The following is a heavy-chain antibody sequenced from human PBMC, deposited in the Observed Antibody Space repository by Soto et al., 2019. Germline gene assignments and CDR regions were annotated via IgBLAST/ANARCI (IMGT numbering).Heavy chain of an antibody. CDR1: GGTFSSYA. CDR3: ARHVPAAGYYYGMDV. J-gene: IGHJ6*02. D-gene: IGHD2-2*01. Sequence: QVQLVQSGAEVKKPGSSVKVSCKASGGTFSSYAISWVRQSPGQVLEWMGWIIPIFGKANYAQKFQGRVKITAADSTSPAYTELSSLRSDDSAVYYCARHVPAAGYYYGMDVWGQGTTFTVSS. V-gene: IGHV1-69*12. CDR2: IIPIFGKA.